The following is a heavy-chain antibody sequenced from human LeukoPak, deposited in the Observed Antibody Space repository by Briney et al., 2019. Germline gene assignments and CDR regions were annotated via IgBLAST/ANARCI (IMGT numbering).Heavy chain of an antibody. D-gene: IGHD2-8*01. Sequence: PSETLSLTCTVSGYSISSGFYWGWIRQPPGKGLEWIGSIYHRGGTYYNPSLKSRVTISVDTSKNQFSLKLSSVTAADTAVYYCARDAHSSHYYYMNVWGKGTTVTVSS. V-gene: IGHV4-38-2*02. CDR1: GYSISSGFY. CDR2: IYHRGGT. J-gene: IGHJ6*03. CDR3: ARDAHSSHYYYMNV.